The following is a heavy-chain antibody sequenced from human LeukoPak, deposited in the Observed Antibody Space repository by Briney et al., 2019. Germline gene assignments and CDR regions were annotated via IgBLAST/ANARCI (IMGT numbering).Heavy chain of an antibody. D-gene: IGHD4-17*01. CDR2: INHSGST. CDR3: ARLTVTTIAFDP. V-gene: IGHV4-34*01. Sequence: SETLSLTCAVYGGSFSGYYWSWIRQPPGKGLEWIGEINHSGSTNYNPSLKSRVTISVDTSKNQFSLKLSSVTAADTAVYYCARLTVTTIAFDPWGQGTLVTVSS. CDR1: GGSFSGYY. J-gene: IGHJ5*02.